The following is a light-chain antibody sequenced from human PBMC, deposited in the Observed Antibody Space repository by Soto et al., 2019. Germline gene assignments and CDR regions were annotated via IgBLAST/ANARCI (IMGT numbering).Light chain of an antibody. CDR1: QSISSY. CDR2: DAF. Sequence: EIVLTQSPATLSLSPGERATLSCRASQSISSYLGWYQQKPGQPPRLLIYDAFNRATGLPARFSGSGSGTDFTLTISSLEPEDFAVYYCQQRSSSPFTFGGGTKVEIK. V-gene: IGKV3-11*01. CDR3: QQRSSSPFT. J-gene: IGKJ4*01.